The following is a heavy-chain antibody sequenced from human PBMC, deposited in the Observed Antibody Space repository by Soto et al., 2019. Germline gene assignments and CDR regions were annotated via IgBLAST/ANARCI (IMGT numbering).Heavy chain of an antibody. CDR1: NTSISSSNW. V-gene: IGHV4-4*02. CDR2: IYHTGRT. Sequence: QVQLQESGPSLVKPSGTLSLTCVITNTSISSSNWWSWVRQAPGKGLEWIGEIYHTGRTNYAPALQSRVTMSIDKSNNRFSLRLTSLMAADTAVYYCVRDEAHYDILTGSSLGRAFDLWGQGTMVTVSS. CDR3: VRDEAHYDILTGSSLGRAFDL. D-gene: IGHD3-9*01. J-gene: IGHJ3*01.